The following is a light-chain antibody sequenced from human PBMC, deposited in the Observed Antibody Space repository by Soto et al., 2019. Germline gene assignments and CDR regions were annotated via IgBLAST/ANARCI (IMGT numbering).Light chain of an antibody. V-gene: IGKV3-20*01. J-gene: IGKJ4*01. Sequence: EIVLTQSPGTLSLSPGERATLSCRASQSVSSSYLAWYQQKPGQAHRLLIYGASSRATGIPDRFSGSGSGTDFTLTISRLEPEDFAGYYCQQYGSSPLTFGGGTKVEIK. CDR3: QQYGSSPLT. CDR1: QSVSSSY. CDR2: GAS.